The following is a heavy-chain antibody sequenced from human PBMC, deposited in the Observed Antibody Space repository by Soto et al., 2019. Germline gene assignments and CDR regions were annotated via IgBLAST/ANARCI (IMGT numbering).Heavy chain of an antibody. CDR2: IIPIFGTA. Sequence: SVKVSCKASGGTFSSYAISWVRQAPGQGLEWMGGIIPIFGTANYAQKFQGRVTITADESTSTAYMELSSLRSEDTAVYYCARGARTYYYGSGSYYGEAYWGQGTLVTVSS. CDR1: GGTFSSYA. V-gene: IGHV1-69*13. CDR3: ARGARTYYYGSGSYYGEAY. D-gene: IGHD3-10*01. J-gene: IGHJ4*02.